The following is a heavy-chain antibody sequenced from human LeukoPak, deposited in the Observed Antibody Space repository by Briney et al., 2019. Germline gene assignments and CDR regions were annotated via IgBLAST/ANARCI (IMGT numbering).Heavy chain of an antibody. D-gene: IGHD1-14*01. J-gene: IGHJ4*02. CDR2: ISTDGTVT. V-gene: IGHV3-74*01. CDR1: GLTLSPYW. CDR3: VRDSNLSFDY. Sequence: GGSLRLSCAASGLTLSPYWMHWVRQAPGKGLVWVSHISTDGTVTTYADSVKGRSTISRDNAKSTLYLQMNNLRAEDTAVYYCVRDSNLSFDYWGQGSLVTVSS.